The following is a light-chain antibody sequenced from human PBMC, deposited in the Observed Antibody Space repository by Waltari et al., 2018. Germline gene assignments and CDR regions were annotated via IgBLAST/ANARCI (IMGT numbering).Light chain of an antibody. Sequence: DIQMTQSPSTLSAYVGDRVTITCRASQSISSWLDWYQQKPGKAPKLLIYRASSLESGVPSRFSGSGSGTEFTLTISSLQPDDFATYYCQQYNSYWYTFGQGTKLEI. CDR2: RAS. V-gene: IGKV1-5*03. J-gene: IGKJ2*01. CDR3: QQYNSYWYT. CDR1: QSISSW.